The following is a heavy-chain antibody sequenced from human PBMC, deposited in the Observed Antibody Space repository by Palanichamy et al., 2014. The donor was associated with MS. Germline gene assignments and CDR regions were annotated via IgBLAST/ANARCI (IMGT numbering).Heavy chain of an antibody. Sequence: GYTFTSYYMHWVRQAPGQGLEWMGIINPSGGSTSYAQKFQGRVTMTRDTSTSTVYMELSSLRSEDTAVYYCAKAVGIAVAGTGAGFDYWGQGTLVTVSS. D-gene: IGHD6-19*01. J-gene: IGHJ4*02. V-gene: IGHV1-46*01. CDR3: AKAVGIAVAGTGAGFDY. CDR2: INPSGGST. CDR1: GYTFTSYY.